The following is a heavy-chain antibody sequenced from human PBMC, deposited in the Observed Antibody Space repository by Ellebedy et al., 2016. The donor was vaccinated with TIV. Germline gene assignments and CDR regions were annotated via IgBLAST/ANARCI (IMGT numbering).Heavy chain of an antibody. J-gene: IGHJ6*02. CDR1: GYSFTSYW. V-gene: IGHV5-10-1*01. CDR3: ARGSGYEKDPVYYYYYGMDV. D-gene: IGHD5-12*01. CDR2: IDPSDSYT. Sequence: GESLKISCKGSGYSFTSYWISWVRQMPGKGLEWMGRIDPSDSYTNYSPSFQGHVTISADKSISTAYLQWSSLKASDTAMYYCARGSGYEKDPVYYYYYGMDVWGQGTTVTVSS.